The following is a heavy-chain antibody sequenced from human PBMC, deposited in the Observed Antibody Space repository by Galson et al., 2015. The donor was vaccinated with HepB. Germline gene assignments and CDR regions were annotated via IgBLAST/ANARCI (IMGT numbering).Heavy chain of an antibody. CDR3: ARGGGAASGTWYYFNF. CDR1: GFTFTNYG. D-gene: IGHD6-13*01. Sequence: SLRLSCAASGFTFTNYGIHWVRQAPGAGLEWVAVIWFDGSKTNYAESVKGRFSISRDDSKNTVTLQMKRLRAEDTAIYYCARGGGAASGTWYYFNFWGQGTLVSVSS. J-gene: IGHJ4*02. CDR2: IWFDGSKT. V-gene: IGHV3-33*01.